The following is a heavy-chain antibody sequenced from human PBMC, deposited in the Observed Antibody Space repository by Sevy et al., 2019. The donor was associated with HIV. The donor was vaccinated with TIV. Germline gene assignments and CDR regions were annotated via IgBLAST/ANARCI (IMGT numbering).Heavy chain of an antibody. CDR3: ARGGPNQQQLDYFDS. CDR1: GISISNYY. Sequence: SETLSLTCTVSGISISNYYRTWIRQPPGKGLEWIGYIYYTGSSDSNPSLKSRVTTSVDTSKNQFSLKLSSVTAADTAIYYCARGGPNQQQLDYFDSWGQGILVTVSS. J-gene: IGHJ4*02. CDR2: IYYTGSS. V-gene: IGHV4-59*01. D-gene: IGHD6-13*01.